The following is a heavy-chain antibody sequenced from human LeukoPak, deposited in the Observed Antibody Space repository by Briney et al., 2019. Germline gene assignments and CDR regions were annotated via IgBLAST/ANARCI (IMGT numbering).Heavy chain of an antibody. D-gene: IGHD3-22*01. CDR2: IYSGGST. CDR1: GFTVSSNY. CDR3: DRDLGQYYDTSDNWFDP. V-gene: IGHV3-53*01. J-gene: IGHJ5*02. Sequence: VCLRLSCAASGFTVSSNYMSWVRQPPGKGLECGSGIYSGGSTYYADSRKGRFTISRDNSKNTLYLQMNSLRAEDKAVYYCDRDLGQYYDTSDNWFDPWGQGTLVTVSS.